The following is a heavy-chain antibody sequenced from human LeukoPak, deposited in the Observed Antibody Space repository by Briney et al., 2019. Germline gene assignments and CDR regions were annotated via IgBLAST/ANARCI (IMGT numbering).Heavy chain of an antibody. CDR3: ARGDFDY. CDR1: GITVNTNY. Sequence: GGSLRPSCAASGITVNTNYMSWVRQAPGKGLEWVSNVFSDGRTFYADSVKGRFTISRDSSKNSIFLQMNSLRAEDTAVYYCARGDFDYWGQGTLVTVSS. J-gene: IGHJ4*02. CDR2: VFSDGRT. V-gene: IGHV3-53*01.